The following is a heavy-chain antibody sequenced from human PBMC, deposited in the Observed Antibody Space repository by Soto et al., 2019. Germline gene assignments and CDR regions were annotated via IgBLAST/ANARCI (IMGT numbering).Heavy chain of an antibody. J-gene: IGHJ6*03. Sequence: ASVKVSCKASGGTFSSYTISWLRQAPGQGLEWMGRIIPILGIANYAQKFQGRVTITADKSTSTAYMELSSLRSEDTAVYYCAREAVVVVAATLYYYYYYMDVWGKGTTVTVSS. CDR3: AREAVVVVAATLYYYYYYMDV. CDR2: IIPILGIA. D-gene: IGHD2-15*01. V-gene: IGHV1-69*04. CDR1: GGTFSSYT.